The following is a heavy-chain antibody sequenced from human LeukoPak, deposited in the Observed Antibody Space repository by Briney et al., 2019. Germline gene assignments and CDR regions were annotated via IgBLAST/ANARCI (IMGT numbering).Heavy chain of an antibody. J-gene: IGHJ4*02. CDR2: VWSDATNK. Sequence: GGSLRLSCAASGFTFSSYDMHWVRQGPGKGLEWVTVVWSDATNKYYADSMKGRFTISRDNSTNTLYLQMNSLRAEDTAVYFCARQTYYCGSGTYYYYFDYWGQGTLVTVSS. CDR3: ARQTYYCGSGTYYYYFDY. CDR1: GFTFSSYD. D-gene: IGHD3-10*01. V-gene: IGHV3-33*01.